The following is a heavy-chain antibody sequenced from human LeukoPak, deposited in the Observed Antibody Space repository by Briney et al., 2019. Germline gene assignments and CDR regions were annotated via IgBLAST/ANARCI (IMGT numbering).Heavy chain of an antibody. CDR3: ARDIEYSSITGIGDY. Sequence: SVKVSSKASVYTFTSYYIPWVRHPPGQGLEWVGIINPSGGSTNNAQKFQGRDTMTRETSTSTVYMELSSLRSEDTAVYYCARDIEYSSITGIGDYWGQGTLVTVSS. V-gene: IGHV1-46*03. J-gene: IGHJ4*02. CDR2: INPSGGST. CDR1: VYTFTSYY. D-gene: IGHD6-6*01.